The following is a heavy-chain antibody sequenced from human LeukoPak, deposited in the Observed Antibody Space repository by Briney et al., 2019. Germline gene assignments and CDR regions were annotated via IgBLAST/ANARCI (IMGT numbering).Heavy chain of an antibody. J-gene: IGHJ6*02. CDR1: GFTFSSYG. CDR3: AKDSHPTAVAGPGGYYGMDV. V-gene: IGHV3-30*18. CDR2: ISYDGSNK. Sequence: PGGSLRLSCAASGFTFSSYGMHWVRQAPGKGLEWVAVISYDGSNKYYADSVKGRFTISRDSSKNTLYLQMNSLRAEDTAVYYCAKDSHPTAVAGPGGYYGMDVWGQGTTVTVSS. D-gene: IGHD6-19*01.